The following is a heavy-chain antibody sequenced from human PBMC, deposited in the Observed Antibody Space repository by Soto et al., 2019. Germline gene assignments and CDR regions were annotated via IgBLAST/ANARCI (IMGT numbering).Heavy chain of an antibody. D-gene: IGHD5-12*01. V-gene: IGHV3-23*01. CDR1: GFTFSNYA. CDR2: ISGSGGST. Sequence: GGSLRLSCAASGFTFSNYAMNWVRQAPGKGLEWVSVISGSGGSTYYADALKGRVTISRDNSKKTLYLQMNSLRAEDTAVYYCAKEERYSGYDLVEYFDYRGQGTLVTV. J-gene: IGHJ4*02. CDR3: AKEERYSGYDLVEYFDY.